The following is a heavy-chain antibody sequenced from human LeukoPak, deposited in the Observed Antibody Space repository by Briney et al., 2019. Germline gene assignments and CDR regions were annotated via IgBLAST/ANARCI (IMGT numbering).Heavy chain of an antibody. CDR1: GGSISSSNW. D-gene: IGHD3-9*01. Sequence: PSGTLSLTCAVSGGSISSSNWWSWVRQPPGKGLEWIGEIYHSGSTNYNPSLKSRVTISVDTSKNQFSLKLSSVTAADTAVYYCARRGYYDILTGYSYYFDYWGQGTLVTVSS. CDR2: IYHSGST. V-gene: IGHV4-4*02. J-gene: IGHJ4*02. CDR3: ARRGYYDILTGYSYYFDY.